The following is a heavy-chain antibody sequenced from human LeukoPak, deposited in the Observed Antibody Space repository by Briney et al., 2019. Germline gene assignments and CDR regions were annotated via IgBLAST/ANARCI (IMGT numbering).Heavy chain of an antibody. CDR1: GFTFSSYA. D-gene: IGHD3-16*01. J-gene: IGHJ4*02. Sequence: GGSLRLSCAASGFTFSSYAMSWVRQVPGKGLERVSATSGSGGSTYYADSVKGRFTISRDNSKNTLYLQMNSLRAEDTAVYYCAKDGEVGSIDYWGQGTLVTVSS. V-gene: IGHV3-23*01. CDR2: TSGSGGST. CDR3: AKDGEVGSIDY.